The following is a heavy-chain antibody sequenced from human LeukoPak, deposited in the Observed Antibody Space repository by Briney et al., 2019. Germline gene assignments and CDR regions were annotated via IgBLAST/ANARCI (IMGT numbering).Heavy chain of an antibody. CDR1: GGSISNYY. Sequence: KPSETLSLTCTVSGGSISNYYWSWIRQPPGKGLEWIGYIYQSGSTDYNPSLKSRVTISVDTSKSQFSLKLSSVTAADTAVYYCVRDRELAYWGQGILVTVSS. V-gene: IGHV4-59*01. CDR2: IYQSGST. D-gene: IGHD1-1*01. CDR3: VRDRELAY. J-gene: IGHJ4*02.